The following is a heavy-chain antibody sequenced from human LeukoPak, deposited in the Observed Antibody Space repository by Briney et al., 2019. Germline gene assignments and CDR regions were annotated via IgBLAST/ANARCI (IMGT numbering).Heavy chain of an antibody. CDR3: ARNGDYAPVFDY. CDR1: GGSISSYY. Sequence: SETLSLTCTVSGGSISSYYWSWIRQPPGKGLEWIGYIYYSGSTNYNPSLKSRVTISVDTSKNQFSLKLSSVTAADTAVYYCARNGDYAPVFDYWGQGTLVTVSS. V-gene: IGHV4-59*01. D-gene: IGHD4-17*01. CDR2: IYYSGST. J-gene: IGHJ4*02.